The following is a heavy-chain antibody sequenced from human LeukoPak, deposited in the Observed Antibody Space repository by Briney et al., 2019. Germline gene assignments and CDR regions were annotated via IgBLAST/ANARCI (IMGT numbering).Heavy chain of an antibody. J-gene: IGHJ4*02. CDR3: ARDHMITFGGVIAPAPIDY. CDR1: GGSFSGYY. V-gene: IGHV4-34*01. D-gene: IGHD3-16*02. Sequence: SETLSFTCAVYGGSFSGYYWSWIRQPPGKGLEWIGEINHSGITNYNPSLKSRVTISVDTSKNQFSLKLSSVTAADTAVYYCARDHMITFGGVIAPAPIDYWGQGTLVTVSS. CDR2: INHSGIT.